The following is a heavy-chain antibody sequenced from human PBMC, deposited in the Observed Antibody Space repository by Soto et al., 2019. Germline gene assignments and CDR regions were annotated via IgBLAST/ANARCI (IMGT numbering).Heavy chain of an antibody. CDR3: ARGNPFGGVIVRVRWFGP. V-gene: IGHV5-51*01. CDR1: GYTFTNYW. CDR2: IYPRDSDT. Sequence: GESLKISCEASGYTFTNYWIGWVRQMPGTGLEWMGIIYPRDSDTRYSPSLKSRATISVDTSKNQFSLKLSSVTAADTAVYYCARGNPFGGVIVRVRWFGPWGQGTLVTVS. J-gene: IGHJ5*02. D-gene: IGHD3-16*02.